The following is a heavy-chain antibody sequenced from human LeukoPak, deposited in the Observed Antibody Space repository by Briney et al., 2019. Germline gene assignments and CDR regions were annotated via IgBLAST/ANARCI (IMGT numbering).Heavy chain of an antibody. J-gene: IGHJ4*02. CDR3: ARERSTGYIDY. CDR2: INPNSGVT. V-gene: IGHV1-2*02. D-gene: IGHD1-1*01. Sequence: ASLKVSCKASGYTFTDHYLHWVRQAPGQGLEWMGWINPNSGVTSYAQNFQGRVSMTRDTSNRTAYLEVIWLTSDDTAVYFCARERSTGYIDYWGQGTLVTVSS. CDR1: GYTFTDHY.